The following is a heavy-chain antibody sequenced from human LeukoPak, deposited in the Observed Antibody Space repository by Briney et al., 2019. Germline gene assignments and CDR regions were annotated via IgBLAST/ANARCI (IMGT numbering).Heavy chain of an antibody. V-gene: IGHV3-20*04. Sequence: PGGSLRLSCAASGFTLDDYGMSWVRQAPGKGLEWVSGINWNGGSTGYADSVKGRFTISRDNAKNSLYLQMNSLRAEDTAVYYCARRVAAAGTVNDDYWGQGTLVTVSS. CDR1: GFTLDDYG. CDR3: ARRVAAAGTVNDDY. D-gene: IGHD6-13*01. J-gene: IGHJ4*02. CDR2: INWNGGST.